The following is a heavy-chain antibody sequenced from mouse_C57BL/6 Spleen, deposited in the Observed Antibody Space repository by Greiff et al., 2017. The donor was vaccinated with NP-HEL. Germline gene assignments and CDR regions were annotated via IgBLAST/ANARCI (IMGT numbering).Heavy chain of an antibody. Sequence: VQLQQSGAELARPGASVKMSCKASGYTFTSYTMHWVKQRPGQGLEWIGYINPSSGYTKYNQKFKDKATLTADKSSSTAYMQLSSLTSEDSAVYYCARLLLRPDYYAMDYWGQGTSVTVSS. CDR3: ARLLLRPDYYAMDY. CDR2: INPSSGYT. CDR1: GYTFTSYT. J-gene: IGHJ4*01. D-gene: IGHD1-1*01. V-gene: IGHV1-4*01.